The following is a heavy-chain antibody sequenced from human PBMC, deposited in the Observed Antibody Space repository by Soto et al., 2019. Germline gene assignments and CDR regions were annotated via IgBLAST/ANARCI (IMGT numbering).Heavy chain of an antibody. V-gene: IGHV3-11*01. CDR2: ISSSGSTI. Sequence: QVQLVESGGGLVKPGGSLRLSCAASGFTFSDYYMSWIRQAPGKGLEWVSHISSSGSTIYYADSVKGRFTISRDNAKNSLYLQMNSLRAEDTAVYYWASPVPPYCSSTSCPNWYFDLWGRGTLVTVS. D-gene: IGHD2-2*01. J-gene: IGHJ2*01. CDR1: GFTFSDYY. CDR3: ASPVPPYCSSTSCPNWYFDL.